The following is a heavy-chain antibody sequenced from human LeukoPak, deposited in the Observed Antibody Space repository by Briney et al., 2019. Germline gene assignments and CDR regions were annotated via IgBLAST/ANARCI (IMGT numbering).Heavy chain of an antibody. CDR3: ARASYYYLAGYYFDY. CDR2: IYHSGST. CDR1: GGSISSSNW. J-gene: IGHJ4*02. D-gene: IGHD3-10*01. Sequence: SETLSLTCAVSGGSISSSNWWSWVRQPPGKGLEWIGEIYHSGSTNYNPSLKSRVTISVDKSKNQFSLKLSSVTAADTAVYYCARASYYYLAGYYFDYWGQGTLVTASS. V-gene: IGHV4-4*02.